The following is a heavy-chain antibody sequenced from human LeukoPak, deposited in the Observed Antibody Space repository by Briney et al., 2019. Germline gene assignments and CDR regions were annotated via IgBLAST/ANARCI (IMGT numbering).Heavy chain of an antibody. J-gene: IGHJ5*02. Sequence: GASVKVSCKASGYTFTSYGISWVRQAPGQGLEWMGWISAYNGNTNYAQKLQGRVTMTTDTSTSTAYMELRSLRSDDTAVYYCARDKLAAAGTPLHWFDPWGQGTLVTVSS. V-gene: IGHV1-18*01. CDR1: GYTFTSYG. CDR2: ISAYNGNT. CDR3: ARDKLAAAGTPLHWFDP. D-gene: IGHD6-13*01.